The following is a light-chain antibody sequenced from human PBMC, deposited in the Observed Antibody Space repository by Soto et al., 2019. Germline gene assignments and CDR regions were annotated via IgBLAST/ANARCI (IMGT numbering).Light chain of an antibody. CDR3: QQRNDWPPIT. Sequence: EIVMTQSPATLSVSPGERAPLSCRASQSVRTSLAWYQQKPGQAPRLVIFDASNSANGVPARCGGSGSGANLTLTINSLETEDFAVYYCQQRNDWPPITFGQGTRLEIK. J-gene: IGKJ5*01. CDR1: QSVRTS. CDR2: DAS. V-gene: IGKV3-11*01.